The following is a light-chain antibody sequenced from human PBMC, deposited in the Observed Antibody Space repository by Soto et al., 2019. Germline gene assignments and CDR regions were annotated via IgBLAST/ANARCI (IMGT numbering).Light chain of an antibody. J-gene: IGKJ1*01. V-gene: IGKV3-11*01. Sequence: EVVLTQSPATLSLSPGERATLSCRASQTVFNYLAWYQQKPGQAPRLLIYDTFNKATGVLARFSGSGSGTDFTLTISSLEPEDFAVYYCQQRSKWPWTLGQGTKVEIK. CDR3: QQRSKWPWT. CDR2: DTF. CDR1: QTVFNY.